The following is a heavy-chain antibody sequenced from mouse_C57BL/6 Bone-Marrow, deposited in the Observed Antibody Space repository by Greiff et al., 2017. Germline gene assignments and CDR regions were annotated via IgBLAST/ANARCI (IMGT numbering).Heavy chain of an antibody. J-gene: IGHJ4*01. CDR2: ISNGGGST. Sequence: EVQLQESGGGLVQPGGSLKLSCAASGFTFSDYYMYWVRQTPEKRLEWVAYISNGGGSTYYPDTVKGRFTISRDNAKNTLYLQMSRLKSEDTAMYYCARQGPKRAMDYWGQGTSVTVSS. V-gene: IGHV5-12*01. CDR1: GFTFSDYY. CDR3: ARQGPKRAMDY. D-gene: IGHD6-2*01.